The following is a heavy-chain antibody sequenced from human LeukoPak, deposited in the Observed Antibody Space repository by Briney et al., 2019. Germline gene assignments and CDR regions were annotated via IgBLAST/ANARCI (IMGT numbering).Heavy chain of an antibody. CDR1: GFTFDDYA. J-gene: IGHJ4*02. Sequence: GGSLRLSCAASGFTFDDYAMHWVRQAPGKGLEWVSGISWNSGSIGYADSVKGRFTISRDNAKNSLYLQMNSLRAEDMALYYCAKGYSSGWYYFDYWGQGTLVTVFS. V-gene: IGHV3-9*03. CDR2: ISWNSGSI. CDR3: AKGYSSGWYYFDY. D-gene: IGHD6-19*01.